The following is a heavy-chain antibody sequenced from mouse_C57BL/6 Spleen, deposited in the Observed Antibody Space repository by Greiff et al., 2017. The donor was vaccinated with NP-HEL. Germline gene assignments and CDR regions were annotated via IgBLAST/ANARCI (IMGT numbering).Heavy chain of an antibody. CDR3: ARYKYPYYFDY. J-gene: IGHJ2*01. V-gene: IGHV7-3*01. CDR2: IRNKANGYTT. D-gene: IGHD5-1-1*01. Sequence: EVKLMESGGGLVQPGGSLSLSCAASGFTFTDYYMSWVRQPPGKALEWLGFIRNKANGYTTAYSASVKGRFTISSDNSQSILYLQMNALRAEDSATYYCARYKYPYYFDYWGQGTTLTVSS. CDR1: GFTFTDYY.